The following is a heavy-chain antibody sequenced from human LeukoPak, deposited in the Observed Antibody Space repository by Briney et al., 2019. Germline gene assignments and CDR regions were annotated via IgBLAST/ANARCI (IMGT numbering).Heavy chain of an antibody. CDR2: ISAYNGNT. Sequence: ASVKVSCKASGYTFTSYGISWVRRAPGQGLEWMGWISAYNGNTNYAQKLQGRVTMTTDTSTSTAYMELRSLRSDDTAVYYCARLWTYDSSGYYFSYFDYWGQGTLVTVSS. CDR1: GYTFTSYG. CDR3: ARLWTYDSSGYYFSYFDY. D-gene: IGHD3-22*01. V-gene: IGHV1-18*01. J-gene: IGHJ4*02.